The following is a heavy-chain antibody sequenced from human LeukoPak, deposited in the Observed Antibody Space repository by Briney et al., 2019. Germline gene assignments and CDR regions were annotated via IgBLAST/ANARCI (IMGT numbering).Heavy chain of an antibody. CDR2: ISSSSSYV. CDR3: AREVAHPWFGELWYYYYGMDV. Sequence: GGSLRLSCAASGFTFRDYSMNWVRQAPGKGLEWVSSISSSSSYVYYADSVKGRFTISRDNAKNSLYLQMNSLRAEDTAVYYCAREVAHPWFGELWYYYYGMDVWGKGTTVTVSS. J-gene: IGHJ6*04. D-gene: IGHD3-10*01. V-gene: IGHV3-21*06. CDR1: GFTFRDYS.